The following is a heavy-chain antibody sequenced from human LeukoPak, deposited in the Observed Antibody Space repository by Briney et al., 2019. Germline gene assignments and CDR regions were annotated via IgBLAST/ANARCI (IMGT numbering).Heavy chain of an antibody. V-gene: IGHV3-66*01. CDR1: GFTVSSNY. CDR2: IYSGGST. D-gene: IGHD3-10*01. Sequence: GGSLRLSCAASGFTVSSNYMSWVRQAPGKGLEWVSVIYSGGSTYYADSVKGRFTISRDNSKNTLYLQMNSLRAEDTAVYYCATEAYYYGSGRKFDYWGQGTLVTVSS. CDR3: ATEAYYYGSGRKFDY. J-gene: IGHJ4*02.